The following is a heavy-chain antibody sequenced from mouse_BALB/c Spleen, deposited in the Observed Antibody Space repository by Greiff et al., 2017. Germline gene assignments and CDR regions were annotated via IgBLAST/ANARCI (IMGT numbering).Heavy chain of an antibody. D-gene: IGHD1-1*01. CDR2: ISIYYDNT. CDR3: AREGDYYGSSLGY. J-gene: IGHJ2*01. Sequence: QVQLQQSGPELVRPGESVKISCKGSGYTFTDYAMHWVKQSHAKSLEWIGVISIYYDNTNYNQKFKGKATMTVDKSSSTAYMELARLTSEDSAIYYCAREGDYYGSSLGYWGQGTTLTVSS. V-gene: IGHV1-67*01. CDR1: GYTFTDYA.